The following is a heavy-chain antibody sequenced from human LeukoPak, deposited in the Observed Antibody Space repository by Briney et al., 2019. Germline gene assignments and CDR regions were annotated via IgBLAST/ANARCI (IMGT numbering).Heavy chain of an antibody. CDR2: IYPGDSDT. V-gene: IGHV5-51*01. J-gene: IGHJ4*02. CDR1: GYSITNCW. D-gene: IGHD6-13*01. CDR3: ETLRGYSSSQPGELDY. Sequence: GESLKICCECSGYSITNCWIAWWRQMPGKGLEWMGIIYPGDSDTRFSPSFQGQVTISADKSISTAYLQWSSLKASDTAMYFYETLRGYSSSQPGELDYWGQGTLVTVSS.